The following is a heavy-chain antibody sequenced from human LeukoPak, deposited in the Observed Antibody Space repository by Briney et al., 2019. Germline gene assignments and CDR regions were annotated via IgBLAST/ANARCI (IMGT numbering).Heavy chain of an antibody. CDR3: ARYLGSSEFDY. D-gene: IGHD6-6*01. CDR1: GGSLSSSGYY. Sequence: SETLSLTCTASGGSLSSSGYYWGRIRQPPGKGLECIGYIYYSGSTNYNPSLKSRATTSENTSKNQFSLKMSSVTAADTAVYYCARYLGSSEFDYWGQGTLVTVSS. CDR2: IYYSGST. J-gene: IGHJ4*02. V-gene: IGHV4-61*08.